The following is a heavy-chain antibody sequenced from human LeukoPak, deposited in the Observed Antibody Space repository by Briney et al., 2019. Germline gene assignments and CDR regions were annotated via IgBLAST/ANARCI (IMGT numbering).Heavy chain of an antibody. V-gene: IGHV3-53*01. Sequence: PGGSLRLSCAASGFTVSSNYMSWVRQAPGKGLEWVSVIYSGGSTYYADSVKGRLTISRDNSKNTLYLQMNSLRVEDTAVYYCARSRRFDYWGQGTLVTVSS. J-gene: IGHJ4*02. CDR3: ARSRRFDY. CDR1: GFTVSSNY. CDR2: IYSGGST.